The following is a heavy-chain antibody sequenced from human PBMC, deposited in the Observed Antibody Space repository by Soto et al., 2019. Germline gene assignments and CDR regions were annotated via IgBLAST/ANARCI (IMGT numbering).Heavy chain of an antibody. CDR3: ARMDPGDAYCGGDCYYYFDY. J-gene: IGHJ4*02. CDR1: GGSISSGGYY. V-gene: IGHV4-31*03. CDR2: IYYSGST. Sequence: QVQLQESGPGLVKPSQTLSLTCTVSGGSISSGGYYWSWIRQYPGKGLEWIGYIYYSGSTYYNPSLKSRVTMSVDTSKNQFSLKLSSVTAADTAVYYCARMDPGDAYCGGDCYYYFDYWGQGTLVTVSS. D-gene: IGHD2-21*02.